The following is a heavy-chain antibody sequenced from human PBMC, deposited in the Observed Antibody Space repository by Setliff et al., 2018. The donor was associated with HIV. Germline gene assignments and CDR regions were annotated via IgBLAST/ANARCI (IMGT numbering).Heavy chain of an antibody. D-gene: IGHD3-22*01. J-gene: IGHJ4*02. CDR2: LYFTGST. CDR1: GGSMNSYY. CDR3: AAGLHYYDSTGYPLTFDY. Sequence: SETLSLTCTVSGGSMNSYYWGWIRQPPGKGLEWIGTLYFTGSTYYNPSLKSRVTISVDTSKNQFSLKLSSVTAADTAVYYCAAGLHYYDSTGYPLTFDYWGQGALVTVSS. V-gene: IGHV4-39*01.